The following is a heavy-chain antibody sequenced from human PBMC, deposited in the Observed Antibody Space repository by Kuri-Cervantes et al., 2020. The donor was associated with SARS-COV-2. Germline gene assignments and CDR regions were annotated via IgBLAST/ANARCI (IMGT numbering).Heavy chain of an antibody. Sequence: GGSLRLPCAASGFTFSSYWMHWVRQAPGKGLVWVSRINSDGSSTSYADSVKGRFTISRDNAKNTLYLQMNSLRAEDTAVYYCATQGTIYYYDTLWGQGTLVTVSS. CDR3: ATQGTIYYYDTL. CDR2: INSDGSST. V-gene: IGHV3-74*01. D-gene: IGHD3-22*01. J-gene: IGHJ4*02. CDR1: GFTFSSYW.